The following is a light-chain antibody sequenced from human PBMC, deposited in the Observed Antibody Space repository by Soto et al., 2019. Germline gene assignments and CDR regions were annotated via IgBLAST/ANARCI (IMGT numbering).Light chain of an antibody. V-gene: IGKV3-15*01. CDR3: QQYNNWPWT. Sequence: EVVLTQSPGTLSLSPGERATLSCRASQSVSRIFLAWFQQKPGQAPRLLIYDASTMATGFPARFSGSGSGTEFTLTISSLQSEDFAVYYCQQYNNWPWTFGQGTKVDIK. CDR1: QSVSRI. CDR2: DAS. J-gene: IGKJ1*01.